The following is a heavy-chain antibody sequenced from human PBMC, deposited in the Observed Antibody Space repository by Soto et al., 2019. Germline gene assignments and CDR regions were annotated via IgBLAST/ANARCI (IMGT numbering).Heavy chain of an antibody. D-gene: IGHD3-10*01. CDR3: YGSGSYSRSDYYYYYGMDV. Sequence: QVQLVQSGAEVKKPGSSVKVSCKASGGTFSSYTISWVRQAPGQGLEWMGRIIPILGIANYAQKFQGRVTITADKSTSTAYMELSSLRSEDTAVYYCYGSGSYSRSDYYYYYGMDVWGQGPTVTVSS. J-gene: IGHJ6*02. CDR2: IIPILGIA. V-gene: IGHV1-69*02. CDR1: GGTFSSYT.